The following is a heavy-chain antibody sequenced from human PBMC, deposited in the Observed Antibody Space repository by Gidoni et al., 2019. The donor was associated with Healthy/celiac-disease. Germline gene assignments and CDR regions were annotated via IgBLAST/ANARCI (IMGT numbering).Heavy chain of an antibody. Sequence: EVQLVESGGGLVQPGGSLRLSCSASGFTFSSYAMHWVRQAPGKGLEYVSAISSNGGSTDYADSVKDRFTISRDNSKTTLYLQMSSLRAEDTAVYYCVKVPADSSGWYVQPSSDAFDIWGQGTMVTVSS. V-gene: IGHV3-64D*06. J-gene: IGHJ3*02. CDR2: ISSNGGST. CDR1: GFTFSSYA. D-gene: IGHD6-19*01. CDR3: VKVPADSSGWYVQPSSDAFDI.